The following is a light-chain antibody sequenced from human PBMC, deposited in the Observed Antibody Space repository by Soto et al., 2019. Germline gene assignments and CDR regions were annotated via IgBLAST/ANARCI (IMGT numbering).Light chain of an antibody. CDR2: TAS. CDR3: LRRYDYPYT. CDR1: QAIRHD. Sequence: AIQMTQSPSSLSASIGDRVTITCRASQAIRHDLGWYQQRPGQAPKLLIYTASHLQSGVPSRFSDSGSGTDFTLTISSLQAEDFATYHCLRRYDYPYTCGQGTRLEI. V-gene: IGKV1-6*01. J-gene: IGKJ2*01.